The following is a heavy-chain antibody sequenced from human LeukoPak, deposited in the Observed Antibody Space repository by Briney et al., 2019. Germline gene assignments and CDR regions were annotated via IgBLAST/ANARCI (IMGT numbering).Heavy chain of an antibody. D-gene: IGHD6-13*01. CDR2: INHSGST. CDR3: ARSSSSSAFDI. Sequence: SETLSLTCAAYGGSFSGYYWSWIRQPPGKGLEWIGEINHSGSTNYNPSLKSRVTISVDTSKNQFSLKLSSVTAADTALYYCARSSSSSAFDIWGQGTMVTVSS. V-gene: IGHV4-34*01. CDR1: GGSFSGYY. J-gene: IGHJ3*02.